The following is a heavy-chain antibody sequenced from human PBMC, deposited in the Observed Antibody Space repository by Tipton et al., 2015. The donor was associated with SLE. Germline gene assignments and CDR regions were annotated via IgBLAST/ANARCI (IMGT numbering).Heavy chain of an antibody. J-gene: IGHJ3*02. V-gene: IGHV3-15*01. CDR1: GFTFSNAW. D-gene: IGHD2-2*01. CDR3: TTRLVVVPAATGNAFDI. CDR2: IKSKTDGGTT. Sequence: SLRLSCAASGFTFSNAWMSWVRQAPGKGLEWVGRIKSKTDGGTTDYAAPVKGRFTISRDDSKNTLYLQMNSLKTEDTAVYYCTTRLVVVPAATGNAFDIWGQGTMVTVSS.